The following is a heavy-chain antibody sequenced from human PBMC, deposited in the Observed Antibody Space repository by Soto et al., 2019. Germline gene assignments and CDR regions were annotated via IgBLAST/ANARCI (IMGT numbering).Heavy chain of an antibody. D-gene: IGHD6-19*01. CDR3: AKDQGGAVAGTFGGMDV. V-gene: IGHV3-9*01. CDR2: ISWNSGSI. J-gene: IGHJ6*02. CDR1: GFTFDDYA. Sequence: EVQLVESGGGLVQPGRSLRLSCAASGFTFDDYAMHWVRQAPGKGLERVSGISWNSGSIGYADSVKGRFTISRDNAKNSLYLQMNSLRAEDTALYYCAKDQGGAVAGTFGGMDVWGQGTTVTVSS.